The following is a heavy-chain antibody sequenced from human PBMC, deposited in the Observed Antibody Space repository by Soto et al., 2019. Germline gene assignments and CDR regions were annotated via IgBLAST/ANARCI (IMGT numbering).Heavy chain of an antibody. CDR3: ARDTVLTGMFDF. J-gene: IGHJ4*02. Sequence: LSLTCTVSGGSIGSYHWSWVRQPPGKGLEWIASVYYTGTTNYNPSLGSRVTISIDAPENQISLKLTSVTAADTAFYYCARDTVLTGMFDFWGQGTLVTVSS. CDR1: GGSIGSYH. CDR2: VYYTGTT. V-gene: IGHV4-59*01. D-gene: IGHD4-17*01.